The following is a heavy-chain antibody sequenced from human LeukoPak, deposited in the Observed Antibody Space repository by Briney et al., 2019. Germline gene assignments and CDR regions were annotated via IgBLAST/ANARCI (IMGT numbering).Heavy chain of an antibody. V-gene: IGHV4-4*02. CDR2: IYYSGST. CDR3: ATRKLGNDY. D-gene: IGHD7-27*01. Sequence: SETLSLTCAVSGGSISSSNWWSWVRQPPGKGLEWIGYIYYSGSTNYNPSLKSRVTISVDTSKNQFSLKLSSVTAADTAVYYCATRKLGNDYWGQGTLVTVSS. CDR1: GGSISSSNW. J-gene: IGHJ4*02.